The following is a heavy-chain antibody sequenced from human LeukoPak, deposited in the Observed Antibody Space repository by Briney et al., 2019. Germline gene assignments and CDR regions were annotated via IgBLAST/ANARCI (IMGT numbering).Heavy chain of an antibody. D-gene: IGHD3-9*01. J-gene: IGHJ6*03. CDR3: AKDFFDILTEEYYYYMDV. CDR1: GFPFSSYA. CDR2: IGIIGSNK. Sequence: GGPLRLSWEASGFPFSSYAMNWVRQPPGKGLEWGAFIGIIGSNKYYADSVKGRFTISRDNSKNTLYLQMNSLRAEDTAVYYCAKDFFDILTEEYYYYMDVWGKGTTVTVSS. V-gene: IGHV3-30*02.